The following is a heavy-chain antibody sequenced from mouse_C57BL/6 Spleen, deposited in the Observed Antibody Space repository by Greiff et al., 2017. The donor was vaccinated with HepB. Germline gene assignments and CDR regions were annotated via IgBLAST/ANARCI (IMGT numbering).Heavy chain of an antibody. D-gene: IGHD1-1*01. CDR3: ATIYHYGSSYVGDYAMDY. V-gene: IGHV1-7*01. CDR1: GYTFTSYW. CDR2: INPSSGYT. Sequence: VQLQQSGAELAKPGASVKLSCKASGYTFTSYWMHWVKQRPGQGLEWIGYINPSSGYTKYNQKFKDKATLTADKSSSTAYMQLSSLTYEDSAVYYCATIYHYGSSYVGDYAMDYWGQGTSVTVSS. J-gene: IGHJ4*01.